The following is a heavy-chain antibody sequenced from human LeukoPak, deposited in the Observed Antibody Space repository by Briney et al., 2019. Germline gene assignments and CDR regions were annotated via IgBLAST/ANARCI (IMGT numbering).Heavy chain of an antibody. CDR2: IYYSGST. V-gene: IGHV4-59*01. CDR1: GGSISSYY. Sequence: KPSETLSLTCTVSGGSISSYYWSWIRQPPGKGLEWIGYIYYSGSTNYNPSLKSRVTISVDTSKNQFSLKLSSVTAADTAVYYCARVLLWFGESHLRGAFDIWGQGTMVTVSS. J-gene: IGHJ3*02. D-gene: IGHD3-10*01. CDR3: ARVLLWFGESHLRGAFDI.